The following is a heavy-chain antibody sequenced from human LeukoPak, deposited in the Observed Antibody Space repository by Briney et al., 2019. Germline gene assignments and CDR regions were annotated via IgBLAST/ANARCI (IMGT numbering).Heavy chain of an antibody. CDR3: ARRGVRYFDWLLPKGNWVDP. CDR2: INHSGST. V-gene: IGHV4-34*01. CDR1: GGSFSGYY. J-gene: IGHJ5*02. D-gene: IGHD3-9*01. Sequence: SETLSLTCAVYGGSFSGYYWSWIRQPPGKGLEWIGEINHSGSTNYNPSLKSRVTISVDTSKNQFSLKLSSVTAADTAVYYCARRGVRYFDWLLPKGNWVDPWGQGTLVTVSS.